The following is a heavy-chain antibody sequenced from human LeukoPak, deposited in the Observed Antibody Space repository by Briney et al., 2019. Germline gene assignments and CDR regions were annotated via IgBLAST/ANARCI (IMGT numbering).Heavy chain of an antibody. CDR3: ARDLEHVVVTAMGY. CDR1: GFTFSSYA. J-gene: IGHJ4*02. V-gene: IGHV3-30-3*01. Sequence: GGSLRLSCAASGFTFSSYAMHWVRQAPGKGLEWVAVILYDGSNEYYADSVKGRFTISRDNSKNTLYLQMNSLRAEDTAVYYCARDLEHVVVTAMGYWGQGTLVTVSS. D-gene: IGHD2-21*02. CDR2: ILYDGSNE.